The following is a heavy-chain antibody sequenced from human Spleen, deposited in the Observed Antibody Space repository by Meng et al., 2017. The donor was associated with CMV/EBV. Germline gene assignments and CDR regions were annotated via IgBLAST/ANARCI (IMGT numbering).Heavy chain of an antibody. D-gene: IGHD2-2*02. CDR2: VIPIFGTA. Sequence: YAISWVRQAPGQGLEWLGVVIPIFGTANYAQNFQGRVAITTDESRTTAYMELSSLRSEDTAVYYCARIGLCSGTTCYTGDYSSRHFDYWGQGTLVTVSS. J-gene: IGHJ4*02. V-gene: IGHV1-69*05. CDR3: ARIGLCSGTTCYTGDYSSRHFDY. CDR1: YA.